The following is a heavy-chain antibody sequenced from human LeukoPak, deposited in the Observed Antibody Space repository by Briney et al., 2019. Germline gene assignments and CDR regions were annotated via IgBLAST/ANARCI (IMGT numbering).Heavy chain of an antibody. CDR1: GGAISSGGYY. Sequence: SETLSLTCAVSGGAISSGGYYWSWIRQPPGKGLEWIGYSYYSGSTYYNPSLKSRVTISVDTSKNQFSLKLSSVTAADTAVYYCARDNVGYCSGGTCYGPFDYWGQGTQVTVSS. D-gene: IGHD2-15*01. CDR3: ARDNVGYCSGGTCYGPFDY. J-gene: IGHJ4*02. CDR2: SYYSGST. V-gene: IGHV4-31*11.